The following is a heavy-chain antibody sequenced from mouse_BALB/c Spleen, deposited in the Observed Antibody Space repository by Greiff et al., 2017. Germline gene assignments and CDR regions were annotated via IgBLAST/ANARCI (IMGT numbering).Heavy chain of an antibody. V-gene: IGHV1-69*01. CDR2: IDTSDSYT. CDR3: ARLRRRYAMDY. Sequence: VQLQQSGAELVMPGASVKMSCKASGYTFTDYWMHWVKQRPGQGLEWIGAIDTSDSYTSYNQKFKGKATLTVDESSSTAYMQLSSLTSEDSAVYYCARLRRRYAMDYWGQGTSVTVSS. CDR1: GYTFTDYW. J-gene: IGHJ4*01. D-gene: IGHD2-12*01.